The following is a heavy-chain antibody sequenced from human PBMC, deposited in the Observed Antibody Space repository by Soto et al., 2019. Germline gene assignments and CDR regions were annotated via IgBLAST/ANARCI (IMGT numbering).Heavy chain of an antibody. V-gene: IGHV4-59*08. D-gene: IGHD1-26*01. CDR1: GGTISSWY. CDR2: IYYSGST. CDR3: ARRYGSAIDY. Sequence: QVQLQESGPGLVKPSETLSITCTVSGGTISSWYWSWIRQPPGKGLEWIGYIYYSGSTNCNPSLKSRVTISVDTSKNQLSLKLSSVTAADTAVYFCARRYGSAIDYWGQGTLVTVTS. J-gene: IGHJ4*02.